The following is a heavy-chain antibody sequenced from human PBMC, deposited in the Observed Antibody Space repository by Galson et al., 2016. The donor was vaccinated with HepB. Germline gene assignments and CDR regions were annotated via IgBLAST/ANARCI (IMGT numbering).Heavy chain of an antibody. CDR2: ITGRGPST. CDR1: GFSFSSYA. V-gene: IGHV3-23*01. D-gene: IGHD6-6*01. J-gene: IGHJ3*01. CDR3: AKDPQWTTSSRGAFDV. Sequence: SLRLSCAASGFSFSSYAMSWVRQAPGKGLEWVSTITGRGPSTYYADPVEGRFTISRDNSKSTLYLQMNGLRAEDTAVYYCAKDPQWTTSSRGAFDVWGQGTMLTVFS.